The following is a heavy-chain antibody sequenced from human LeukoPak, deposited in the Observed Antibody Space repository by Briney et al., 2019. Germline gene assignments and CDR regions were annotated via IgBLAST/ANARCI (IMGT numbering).Heavy chain of an antibody. D-gene: IGHD2-2*01. CDR3: ARSHQLLGYGMDV. J-gene: IGHJ6*02. Sequence: GGSLRLSCAASGLTFSSYAMSWVRQAPGKGLEWVSAISGSGGSTYYADSVKGRFTISRDNSKNTLYLQMNSLRAEDTAVYYCARSHQLLGYGMDVWGQGTTVTVSS. V-gene: IGHV3-23*01. CDR1: GLTFSSYA. CDR2: ISGSGGST.